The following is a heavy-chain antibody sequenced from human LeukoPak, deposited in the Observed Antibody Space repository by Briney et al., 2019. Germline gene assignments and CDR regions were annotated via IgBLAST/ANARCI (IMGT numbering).Heavy chain of an antibody. V-gene: IGHV1-2*02. D-gene: IGHD2-15*01. CDR3: ARVLFPFGSYDLDY. CDR1: GYTFTDYY. Sequence: GASVKVSCKASGYTFTDYYMHWVRQAPGQGLEWMGWINPNRDGTNYAQKFQGRVTMTRDTSISTAYMELSRLRSDDTAVYYCARVLFPFGSYDLDYWGQGTLVTVSS. J-gene: IGHJ4*02. CDR2: INPNRDGT.